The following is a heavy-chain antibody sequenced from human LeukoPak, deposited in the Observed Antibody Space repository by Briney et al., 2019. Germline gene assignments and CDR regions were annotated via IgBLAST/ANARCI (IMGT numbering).Heavy chain of an antibody. CDR2: IKSKTDGGTT. CDR3: TTDYSYYYDSSGLNFDY. Sequence: GGALRLSCAASGFTFSNAWMSWVRQAPGKGLEWVGRIKSKTDGGTTDYAAPVKGRFTISRDDSKNTLYLQMNSLKTEDTAVYYCTTDYSYYYDSSGLNFDYWGQGTLVTVSS. CDR1: GFTFSNAW. J-gene: IGHJ4*02. D-gene: IGHD3-22*01. V-gene: IGHV3-15*01.